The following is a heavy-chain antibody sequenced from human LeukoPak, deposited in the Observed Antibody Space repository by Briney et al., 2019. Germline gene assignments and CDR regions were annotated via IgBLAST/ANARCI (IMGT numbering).Heavy chain of an antibody. V-gene: IGHV3-13*01. Sequence: GGSLRLSCAASGFTFSSYDMHWVRHATGKGLEWVSAIGTAGDTYYPGSVKGRFTISRENAKNSLYLQMNSLRAGDTAVYYCARGREYSSGWYYFDYWGQGTLVTVSS. CDR1: GFTFSSYD. CDR3: ARGREYSSGWYYFDY. CDR2: IGTAGDT. J-gene: IGHJ4*02. D-gene: IGHD6-19*01.